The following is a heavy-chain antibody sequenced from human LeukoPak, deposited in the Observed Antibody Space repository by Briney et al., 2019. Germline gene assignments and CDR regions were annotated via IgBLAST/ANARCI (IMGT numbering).Heavy chain of an antibody. Sequence: SETLSLTCTVSGGSISNYYWSWIRQSPGKGLEWIGYISYSGNTNYNPSLKGRVTISIDTSKNHFSLKLSSVTAADTAVYYCASLMVRGVMATDYWGQGTLVTVSS. CDR1: GGSISNYY. D-gene: IGHD3-10*01. V-gene: IGHV4-59*08. J-gene: IGHJ4*02. CDR3: ASLMVRGVMATDY. CDR2: ISYSGNT.